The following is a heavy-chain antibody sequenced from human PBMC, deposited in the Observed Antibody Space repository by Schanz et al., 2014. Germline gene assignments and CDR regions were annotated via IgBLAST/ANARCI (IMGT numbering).Heavy chain of an antibody. Sequence: RLSFAASGFNFSSYSLNWVRHAPGTWLEWVSYIRGSSRTIYYADSMKGRFTVSRDNDDNALYQQMNSLLDEETAVYDTGRSAEKEVGWPGRSNDY. CDR3: GRSAEKEVGWPGRSNDY. CDR2: IRGSSRTI. J-gene: IGHJ4*01. CDR1: GFNFSSYS. D-gene: IGHD6-19*01. V-gene: IGHV3-48*02.